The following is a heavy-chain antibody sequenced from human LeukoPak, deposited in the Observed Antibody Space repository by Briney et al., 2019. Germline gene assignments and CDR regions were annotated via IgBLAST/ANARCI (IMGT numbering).Heavy chain of an antibody. CDR1: GGSISSYY. V-gene: IGHV4-59*12. CDR3: ARGTTVAYRY. CDR2: IYYSGST. D-gene: IGHD4-23*01. J-gene: IGHJ4*02. Sequence: SETLSLTCTVSGGSISSYYWSWIRQPPGKGLEWIGYIYYSGSTNYNPSLKSRVTISVDTPKNQFSLKLSSVTAADTAVYYCARGTTVAYRYWGQGTLVTVSS.